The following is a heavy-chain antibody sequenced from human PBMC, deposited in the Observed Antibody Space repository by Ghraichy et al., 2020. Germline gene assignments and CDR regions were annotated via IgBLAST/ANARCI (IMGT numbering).Heavy chain of an antibody. J-gene: IGHJ6*02. CDR2: FNPEDGET. V-gene: IGHV1-24*01. CDR1: GYTLTELS. Sequence: ASVKVSCKVSGYTLTELSMHWVRQAPGKGLEWMGGFNPEDGETISAQKFQGRVTMTEDTSTDTAYMELSSLRSEDTAVYYCATDPPPGLSSYSSSPPHDNGYGMDVGGQGTPVTASS. D-gene: IGHD6-6*01. CDR3: ATDPPPGLSSYSSSPPHDNGYGMDV.